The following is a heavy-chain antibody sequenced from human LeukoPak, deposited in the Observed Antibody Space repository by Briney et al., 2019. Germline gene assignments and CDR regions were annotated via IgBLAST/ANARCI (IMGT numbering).Heavy chain of an antibody. CDR3: ARHSPYFDFWSGQGGFDP. Sequence: GESLKISCTDSGYSFTSYWIAWVRQMPGKGLEWMGIILPGDSDIRYSPSFQGQVTISADKSISTAYLQWSSLRASDTAMYYCARHSPYFDFWSGQGGFDPWGQGTLVTVSS. CDR1: GYSFTSYW. CDR2: ILPGDSDI. J-gene: IGHJ5*02. V-gene: IGHV5-51*01. D-gene: IGHD3-3*01.